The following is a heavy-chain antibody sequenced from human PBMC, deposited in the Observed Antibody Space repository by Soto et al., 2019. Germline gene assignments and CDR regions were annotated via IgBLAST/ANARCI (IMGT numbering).Heavy chain of an antibody. Sequence: QVQLQQWGAGLLKPSETLSLTCAVYGGSFSGYYWSWIRQPPGKGLEWIGEINHSGSTNYNPSLKSRVTISVDTSKNQFSLKLSSVTAADTAVYYCARGNARDIVVEVAAATDAFDIWGQGTMVTVSS. CDR1: GGSFSGYY. D-gene: IGHD2-15*01. J-gene: IGHJ3*02. CDR3: ARGNARDIVVEVAAATDAFDI. CDR2: INHSGST. V-gene: IGHV4-34*01.